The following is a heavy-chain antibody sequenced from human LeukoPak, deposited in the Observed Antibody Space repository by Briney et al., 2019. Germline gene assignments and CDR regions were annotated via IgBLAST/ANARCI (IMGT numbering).Heavy chain of an antibody. J-gene: IGHJ4*02. Sequence: SVKVSCKASGGTFSSYAISWVRQAPGQGLEWMGRIIPILGIANYAQKFQGRVMITADKSTSTAYMELSSLRSEDTAVYYCAREEVIEMAYYFDYWGQGTLVTVSS. CDR3: AREEVIEMAYYFDY. CDR2: IIPILGIA. CDR1: GGTFSSYA. D-gene: IGHD5-24*01. V-gene: IGHV1-69*04.